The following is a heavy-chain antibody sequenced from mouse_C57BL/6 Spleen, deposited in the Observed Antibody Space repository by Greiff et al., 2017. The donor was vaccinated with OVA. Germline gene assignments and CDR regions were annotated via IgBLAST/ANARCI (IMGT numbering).Heavy chain of an antibody. Sequence: VKLMESGPGLVAPSQSLSITCTVSGFSLTSYGVHWVRQPPGKGLEWLVVIWSDGSTTYNSALKSRLSISKDNSKSQVFLKMNSLQTDDTAMYYCARHGYDGYLSYWYFDVWGTGTTVTVSS. CDR3: ARHGYDGYLSYWYFDV. V-gene: IGHV2-6-1*01. J-gene: IGHJ1*03. D-gene: IGHD2-3*01. CDR1: GFSLTSYG. CDR2: IWSDGST.